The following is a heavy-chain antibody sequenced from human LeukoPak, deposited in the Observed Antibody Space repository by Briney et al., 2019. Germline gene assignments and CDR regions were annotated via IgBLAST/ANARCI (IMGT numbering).Heavy chain of an antibody. CDR3: ASGTKRGGIAAACTLGET. J-gene: IGHJ5*02. V-gene: IGHV3-11*03. Sequence: GGSLRLSSAVSGFTFTDFNPGWIRQAPGKGLEWVSYISSSSSYTNYADSVKGRFTISRDNAKNSLYLQMNSLRAEDTAVYYCASGTKRGGIAAACTLGETWGQGALVTVSS. CDR2: ISSSSSYT. D-gene: IGHD6-13*01. CDR1: GFTFTDFN.